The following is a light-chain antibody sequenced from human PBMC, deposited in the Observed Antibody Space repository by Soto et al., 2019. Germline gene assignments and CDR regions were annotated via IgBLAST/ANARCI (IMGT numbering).Light chain of an antibody. Sequence: QPVLTQPPSASGTPGQRVTIACSGSSSNIGSTTVKWYQQLPGTAPKLLIYNNNHRPSGVPDRFSGSKSGTSASLAISGLQSEDEADYYCAAWDDSLNGVVFGGGTQLTVL. CDR3: AAWDDSLNGVV. CDR2: NNN. V-gene: IGLV1-44*01. CDR1: SSNIGSTT. J-gene: IGLJ3*02.